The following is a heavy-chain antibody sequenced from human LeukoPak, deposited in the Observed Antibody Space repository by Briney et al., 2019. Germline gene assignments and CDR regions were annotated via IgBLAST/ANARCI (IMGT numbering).Heavy chain of an antibody. V-gene: IGHV4-39*01. D-gene: IGHD3-22*01. CDR1: GGSISSSSYY. Sequence: SETLSLTCTVSGGSISSSSYYWGWIRQPPGKGLEWIGSIYYSVSTYYNRSLKSRVTISVDTSKNQFSLKLSSVTAADTAVYYCAKGVVVVITDWGQGTLVTVSS. CDR2: IYYSVST. J-gene: IGHJ4*02. CDR3: AKGVVVVITD.